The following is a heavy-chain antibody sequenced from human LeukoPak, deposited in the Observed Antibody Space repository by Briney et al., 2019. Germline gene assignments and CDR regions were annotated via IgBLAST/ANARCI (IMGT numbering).Heavy chain of an antibody. V-gene: IGHV1-46*01. Sequence: GASVKVSCKASGSTFTSYYMHWVRQAPGQGLEWMGIINPSGGSTSYAQKFQGRVSMTRDTSTSTVYMELSSLRSEDTAVYYCASPRAYEKYYFDYWGQGTLVTVSS. D-gene: IGHD3-3*01. CDR1: GSTFTSYY. J-gene: IGHJ4*02. CDR3: ASPRAYEKYYFDY. CDR2: INPSGGST.